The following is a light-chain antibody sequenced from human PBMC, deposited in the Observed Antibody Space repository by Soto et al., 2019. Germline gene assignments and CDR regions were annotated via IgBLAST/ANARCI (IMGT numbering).Light chain of an antibody. J-gene: IGLJ7*01. CDR1: SSNIGNNY. CDR3: ATWDSRLSVGV. V-gene: IGLV1-51*01. Sequence: QSVLTQPPSVSAAPGQRVSISCSGGSSNIGNNYVSWYRQLPGTAPKLLIYDNIKRFSGIPDRFSGSKSGTSASLGITGLQTGDEAYYYCATWDSRLSVGVFGGGTQLTVL. CDR2: DNI.